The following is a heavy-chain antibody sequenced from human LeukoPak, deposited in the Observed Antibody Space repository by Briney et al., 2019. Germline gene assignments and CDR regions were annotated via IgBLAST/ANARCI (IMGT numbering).Heavy chain of an antibody. V-gene: IGHV3-74*01. D-gene: IGHD2-15*01. Sequence: GGSLRLSCAASGLAFSAYKMHWVRQAPRKGLVWVSRISTDGYTTDYADFVQGRFTASRDNTKNTWSLEMNSLRAEDTAVYYCVAGGSPAYGGRGTLVPVSS. CDR1: GLAFSAYK. J-gene: IGHJ4*02. CDR3: VAGGSPAY. CDR2: ISTDGYTT.